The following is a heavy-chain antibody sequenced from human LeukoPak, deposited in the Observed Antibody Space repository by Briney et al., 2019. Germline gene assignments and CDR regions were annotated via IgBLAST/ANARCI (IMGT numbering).Heavy chain of an antibody. CDR3: ARHFSDNYNPDYALDY. D-gene: IGHD4-17*01. V-gene: IGHV4-39*01. J-gene: IGHJ4*02. CDR2: IYYSGST. Sequence: PSETLSLTCTVSGGSISSSSYYWGWIRQPPGKGLEWIGSIYYSGSTYYNPSLKSRVTISVDTSKNQFSLKLSSVTAADTAVYYYARHFSDNYNPDYALDYWGQGTLVTVSS. CDR1: GGSISSSSYY.